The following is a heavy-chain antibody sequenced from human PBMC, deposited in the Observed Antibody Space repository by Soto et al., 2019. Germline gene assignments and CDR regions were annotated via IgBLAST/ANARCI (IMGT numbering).Heavy chain of an antibody. CDR3: AKDGIGSGWEIDAFDI. V-gene: IGHV3-23*01. CDR1: GFTFSSYA. Sequence: PGGSLRLSCAASGFTFSSYAMSWVRPAPGKGLEWVSAISGSGGNTYYADSVKGRFTISRDNSKNTLYLQMNSLRAEDTAVYYCAKDGIGSGWEIDAFDIWGQGTMVTVSS. J-gene: IGHJ3*02. D-gene: IGHD6-19*01. CDR2: ISGSGGNT.